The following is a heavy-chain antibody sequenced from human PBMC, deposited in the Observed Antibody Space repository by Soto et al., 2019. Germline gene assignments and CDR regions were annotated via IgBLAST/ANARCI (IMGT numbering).Heavy chain of an antibody. D-gene: IGHD2-21*01. CDR3: ARDLPIAGGGFDP. Sequence: EVQLVESGGGLVQAGGSLRLSCAVSGFTFSSYSMNWVRQAPGKGLEWVSYISGISSIIYYADSVRGRFTISRDNAKNSLYLQMNSLRDDDTAVYYCARDLPIAGGGFDPWGQGTLVTVSS. CDR2: ISGISSII. J-gene: IGHJ5*02. CDR1: GFTFSSYS. V-gene: IGHV3-48*02.